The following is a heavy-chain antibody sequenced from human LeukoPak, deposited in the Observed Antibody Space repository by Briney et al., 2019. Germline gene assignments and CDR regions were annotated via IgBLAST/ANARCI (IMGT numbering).Heavy chain of an antibody. V-gene: IGHV3-30-3*01. Sequence: GGSLRLSCAASGFTFSSYAMHWARQAPGKGLEWVAVISYDGSNKYYADSVKGRFTISRDNSKNTLYLQMNSLRAEDTAVYYCARGAYGDYVFDYWGQGTLVTVSS. CDR1: GFTFSSYA. CDR3: ARGAYGDYVFDY. J-gene: IGHJ4*02. D-gene: IGHD4-17*01. CDR2: ISYDGSNK.